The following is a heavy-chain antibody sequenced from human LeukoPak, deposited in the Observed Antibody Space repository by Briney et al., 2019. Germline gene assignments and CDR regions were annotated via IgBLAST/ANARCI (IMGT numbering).Heavy chain of an antibody. CDR2: ISSSGSTI. CDR1: GFTFSSYE. V-gene: IGHV3-48*03. Sequence: SGGSLRLSCAASGFTFSSYEMNWVRQAPGKGLEWVSYISSSGSTIYYADSVKGRFTISRDNAKNSLYLQMSSLRVEDTTVYYCVSQFNSGWQVWGQGTLVTVSA. D-gene: IGHD5-12*01. J-gene: IGHJ4*02. CDR3: VSQFNSGWQV.